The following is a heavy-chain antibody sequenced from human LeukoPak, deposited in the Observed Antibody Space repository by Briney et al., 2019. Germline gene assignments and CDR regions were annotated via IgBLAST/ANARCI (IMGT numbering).Heavy chain of an antibody. CDR1: GYTFTSYG. V-gene: IGHV1-18*01. CDR2: ISAYNGNT. Sequence: ASVKVSCKASGYTFTSYGISWVRQAPGQGLEWMGWISAYNGNTNYAQKLQGRVTMTTDTSTSTAYMELSSLRSEDTAVYYCARGGIAARPGGVRSFDYWGQGTLVTVSS. J-gene: IGHJ4*02. D-gene: IGHD6-6*01. CDR3: ARGGIAARPGGVRSFDY.